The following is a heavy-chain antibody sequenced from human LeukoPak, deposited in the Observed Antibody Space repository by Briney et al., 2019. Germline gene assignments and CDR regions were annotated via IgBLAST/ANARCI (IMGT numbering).Heavy chain of an antibody. CDR3: ARARKYCGGDCYSDYFDY. Sequence: SGSTHYNPSLKSRVTMSVDTSKNQFSLKLSSVTAADTAVYYCARARKYCGGDCYSDYFDYWGQGTLVTVSS. V-gene: IGHV4-4*07. J-gene: IGHJ4*02. D-gene: IGHD2-21*02. CDR2: SGST.